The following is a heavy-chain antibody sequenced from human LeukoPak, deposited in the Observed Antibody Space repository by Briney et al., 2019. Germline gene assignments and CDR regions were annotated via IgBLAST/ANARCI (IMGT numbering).Heavy chain of an antibody. Sequence: GGSLRLSCAASGFTFSSYAMSWVRQAPGKGLEWVSAISGSGGSTYYADSVKGRFTISRDNSKNTLYLQTNSLRAEDTAVYYCAKDQNPYYDFWSGYFSSPDYYYYGMDVWGQGTTVTVSS. CDR1: GFTFSSYA. J-gene: IGHJ6*02. CDR2: ISGSGGST. D-gene: IGHD3-3*01. V-gene: IGHV3-23*01. CDR3: AKDQNPYYDFWSGYFSSPDYYYYGMDV.